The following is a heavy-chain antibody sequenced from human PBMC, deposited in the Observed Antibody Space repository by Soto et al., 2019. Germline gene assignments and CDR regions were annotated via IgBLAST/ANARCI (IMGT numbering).Heavy chain of an antibody. CDR1: GFSFSSYS. J-gene: IGHJ4*02. CDR3: ASSGDSAGWGIDF. CDR2: INRDSKTV. D-gene: IGHD6-19*01. V-gene: IGHV3-48*02. Sequence: EVQLVESGGGLVQPGGSLRLSCAASGFSFSSYSMNWVRQAPGKGLEWVSYINRDSKTVYYAESVKGRFSISRDNAKESLSLQMNSLRDEDTALYYCASSGDSAGWGIDFWGQGTLVTVSS.